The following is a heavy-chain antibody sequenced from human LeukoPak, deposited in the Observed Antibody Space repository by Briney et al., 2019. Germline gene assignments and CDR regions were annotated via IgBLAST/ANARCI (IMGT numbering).Heavy chain of an antibody. J-gene: IGHJ4*02. CDR3: AKDKGYDILTGYYPY. CDR2: ISYDGSNK. CDR1: GFTFSSYA. D-gene: IGHD3-9*01. V-gene: IGHV3-30-3*01. Sequence: PGRSLRLSCAASGFTFSSYAMHWVRQAPGKGLEWVAVISYDGSNKYYADSVKGRFTISRDNSKNTLYLQVNSLRAEDTALYYCAKDKGYDILTGYYPYWGQGTLVTVSS.